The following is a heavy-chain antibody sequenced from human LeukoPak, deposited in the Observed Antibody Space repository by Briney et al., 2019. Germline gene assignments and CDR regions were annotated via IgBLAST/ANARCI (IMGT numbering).Heavy chain of an antibody. CDR2: ISYDGTNK. CDR1: GFTFSAYG. J-gene: IGHJ6*02. CDR3: AKVSSSGYSYGMDV. V-gene: IGHV3-30*18. D-gene: IGHD6-13*01. Sequence: GGSLRLSCAASGFTFSAYGMHWVRQAPGKGLEWVAIISYDGTNKYYADSVKGRFTISRDNSKNTLYLQMNSLRAEDTAVYYCAKVSSSGYSYGMDVWGQGTTVTVSS.